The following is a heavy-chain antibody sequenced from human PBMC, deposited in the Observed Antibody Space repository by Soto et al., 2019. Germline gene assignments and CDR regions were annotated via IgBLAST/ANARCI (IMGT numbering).Heavy chain of an antibody. CDR2: IYWDGYK. D-gene: IGHD3-16*02. Sequence: QITLKESGPTLVKPTQTVTLTCTFSGFSLTTSGVGVGWIRQPPGKAPEWLALIYWDGYKRYSPSLKNRLTITKDTSKVQVVLTLTYMDPADTATYYCTHGTSCYDSVWGSYRPVFDYWGQGILVTVSS. CDR3: THGTSCYDSVWGSYRPVFDY. J-gene: IGHJ4*02. V-gene: IGHV2-5*02. CDR1: GFSLTTSGVG.